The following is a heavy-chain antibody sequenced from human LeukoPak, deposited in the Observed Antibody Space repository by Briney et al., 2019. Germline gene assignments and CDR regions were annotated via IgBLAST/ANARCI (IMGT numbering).Heavy chain of an antibody. CDR2: INHSGST. V-gene: IGHV4-34*01. J-gene: IGHJ4*02. CDR1: GGSFSSYF. CDR3: ARGAGYSYGYGFDY. D-gene: IGHD5-18*01. Sequence: SETLSLTCAVSGGSFSSYFWGYIRQPPGKGLEWIGEINHSGSTNYNPSLKSRVTISIDTSKNQFSLKLSSVTAADTAVYYCARGAGYSYGYGFDYWGQGTLVTVSS.